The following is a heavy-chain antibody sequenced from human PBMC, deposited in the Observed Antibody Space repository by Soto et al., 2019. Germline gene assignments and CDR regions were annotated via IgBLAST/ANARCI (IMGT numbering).Heavy chain of an antibody. D-gene: IGHD6-13*01. CDR1: GFTFSSYW. Sequence: EVQLVESGGGLVQPGGSLILSCAASGFTFSSYWMHWVRQAPGKGLVWISRIIRDGSSTNYADSVKGRFTISRDNAKNTLYLEINSLRADDTAVYFCGRGGSGIYGMDIWGQGTTVTVSS. V-gene: IGHV3-74*01. CDR3: GRGGSGIYGMDI. J-gene: IGHJ6*02. CDR2: IIRDGSST.